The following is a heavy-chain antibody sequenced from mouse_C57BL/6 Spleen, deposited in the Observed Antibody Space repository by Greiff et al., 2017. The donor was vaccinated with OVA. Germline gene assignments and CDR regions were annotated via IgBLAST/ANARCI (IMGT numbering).Heavy chain of an antibody. CDR2: ISYDGSN. D-gene: IGHD1-1*01. V-gene: IGHV3-6*01. CDR3: ARDGSSEGFAY. J-gene: IGHJ3*01. CDR1: GYSITSGYY. Sequence: EVHLVESGPGLVKPSQSLSLTCSVTGYSITSGYYWNWIRQFPGNKLEWMGYISYDGSNNYNPSLKNRISITRDTSKNQFFLKLNSVTTEDTATYYCARDGSSEGFAYWGQGTLVTVSA.